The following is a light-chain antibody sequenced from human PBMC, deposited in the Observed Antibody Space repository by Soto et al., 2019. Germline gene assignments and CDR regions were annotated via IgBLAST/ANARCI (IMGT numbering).Light chain of an antibody. CDR2: GAS. CDR1: QSVSSN. Sequence: EIVMTQSPATLSVSPGERATLSCRASQSVSSNLAWYQQKPGQAPRLLIHGASTRATGIPARFSGSGSGTEFTLTISSLQSEDFVVYYCQQYNNWPPVTFGQGTKLEIK. V-gene: IGKV3D-15*01. CDR3: QQYNNWPPVT. J-gene: IGKJ2*01.